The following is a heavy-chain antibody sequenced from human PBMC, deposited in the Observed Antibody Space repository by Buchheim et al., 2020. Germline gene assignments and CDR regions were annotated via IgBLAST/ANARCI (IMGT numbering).Heavy chain of an antibody. J-gene: IGHJ6*02. Sequence: EVQLVESGGGLVKPGGSLRLSCAASGFTFSNAWMNWVRQGPGKGLEWVGLIKSKGHGGTIDYAAPVKGRFTISRDDSANMLYVHMNSLNIEDTAVYYCTTGLLNSGGVDVWGQGTT. D-gene: IGHD3-10*01. V-gene: IGHV3-15*07. CDR2: IKSKGHGGTI. CDR3: TTGLLNSGGVDV. CDR1: GFTFSNAW.